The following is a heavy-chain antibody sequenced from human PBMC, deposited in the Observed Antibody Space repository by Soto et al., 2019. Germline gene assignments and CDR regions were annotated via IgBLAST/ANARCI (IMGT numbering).Heavy chain of an antibody. Sequence: GGSLRLSCVASGFTFNKYALAWVRQAPGKGLEWVSAISGSGASTYDADSVKGRFTISRDNAKNSLYLQMNSLRAEDTAVYYCARGESNIAVAGPPFYYGMDVWGQGTTVTVSS. J-gene: IGHJ6*02. CDR2: ISGSGAST. CDR1: GFTFNKYA. CDR3: ARGESNIAVAGPPFYYGMDV. V-gene: IGHV3-23*01. D-gene: IGHD6-19*01.